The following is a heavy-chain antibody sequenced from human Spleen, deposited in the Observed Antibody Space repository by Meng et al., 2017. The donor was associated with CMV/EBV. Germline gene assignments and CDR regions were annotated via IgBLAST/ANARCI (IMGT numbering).Heavy chain of an antibody. CDR2: ISGGGGST. CDR3: AKGSSWYWGGLDV. J-gene: IGHJ6*02. CDR1: GFTFSSYA. D-gene: IGHD6-13*01. Sequence: GESLKISCAASGFTFSSYAMSWVRQAPGKGLEWVSAISGGGGSTYYADSVKGRFTISRDNSKNTLYLQMNSLRAEDTAVYYCAKGSSWYWGGLDVWGQGTTVTVSS. V-gene: IGHV3-23*01.